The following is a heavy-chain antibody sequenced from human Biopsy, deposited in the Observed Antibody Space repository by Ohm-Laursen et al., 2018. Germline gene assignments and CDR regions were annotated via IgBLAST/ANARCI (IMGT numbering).Heavy chain of an antibody. Sequence: PGTLSLTCTVSGVSITAYYWSWIRQPQGKGLECIGNIHHSGSTNYNPSLKSRLTISVDTSKNQFSLKLSSATAAGTAVYYCARMDCSGGSCHYYSYGMDVWGQGTAVTVSS. D-gene: IGHD2-15*01. CDR2: IHHSGST. CDR1: GVSITAYY. CDR3: ARMDCSGGSCHYYSYGMDV. J-gene: IGHJ6*02. V-gene: IGHV4-4*09.